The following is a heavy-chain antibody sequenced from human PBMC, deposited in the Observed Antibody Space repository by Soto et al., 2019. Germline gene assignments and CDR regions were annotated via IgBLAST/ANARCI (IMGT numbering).Heavy chain of an antibody. CDR1: GYTFTNYA. Sequence: QVQLVQSGAEVKKPGASVKVSCKASGYTFTNYAMHWVRQAPGQRLEWMGWINAGNGNTKYSQKFQGRVTITRDTSASTAYIERSSLRSEDTAVYYCARGGSLYWYFDLWGRGTLVTVSS. CDR3: ARGGSLYWYFDL. D-gene: IGHD1-26*01. V-gene: IGHV1-3*01. CDR2: INAGNGNT. J-gene: IGHJ2*01.